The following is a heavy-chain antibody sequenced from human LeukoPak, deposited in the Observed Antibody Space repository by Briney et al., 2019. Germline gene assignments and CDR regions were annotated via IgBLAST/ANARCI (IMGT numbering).Heavy chain of an antibody. D-gene: IGHD2-2*01. CDR2: IIPIFGTA. V-gene: IGHV1-69*05. CDR3: ARAPLHGGSTSYDYYYYMDV. CDR1: GGTFSSYA. J-gene: IGHJ6*03. Sequence: ASVKVSCKASGGTFSSYAISWVRQAPGQGLEWMGGIIPIFGTANYAQKFQGRVTITTDESTSTAYMELSSLRSEDTAVYYCARAPLHGGSTSYDYYYYMDVWGKGTTVTVSS.